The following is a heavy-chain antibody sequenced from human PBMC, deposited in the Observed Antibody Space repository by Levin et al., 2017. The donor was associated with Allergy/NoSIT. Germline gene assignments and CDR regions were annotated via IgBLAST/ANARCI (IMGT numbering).Heavy chain of an antibody. CDR2: ISYDGSNK. Sequence: GGSLRLSCAASGFTFSSYAMHWVRQAPGKGLEWVAVISYDGSNKYYADSVKGRFTISRDNSKNTLYLQMNSLRAEDTAVYYCARDRDWGIAARMDVWGQGTTVTVSS. CDR1: GFTFSSYA. V-gene: IGHV3-30*04. D-gene: IGHD6-13*01. J-gene: IGHJ6*02. CDR3: ARDRDWGIAARMDV.